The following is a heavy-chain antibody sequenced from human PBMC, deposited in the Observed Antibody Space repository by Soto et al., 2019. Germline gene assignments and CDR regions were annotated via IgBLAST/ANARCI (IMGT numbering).Heavy chain of an antibody. CDR2: IRSKAYGGTT. V-gene: IGHV3-49*03. Sequence: SLRVSCTASGFTFGDYAMSWFRQAPGKGLEWVGFIRSKAYGGTTEYAASVKGRFTISRDDSKSIAYLQMNSLKTEDTAVYYCTRARPWELLDYYYGMDVWGQGTTVTVSS. CDR1: GFTFGDYA. D-gene: IGHD1-26*01. CDR3: TRARPWELLDYYYGMDV. J-gene: IGHJ6*02.